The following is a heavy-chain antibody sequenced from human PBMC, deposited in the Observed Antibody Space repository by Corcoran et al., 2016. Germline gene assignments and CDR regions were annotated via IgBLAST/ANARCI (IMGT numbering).Heavy chain of an antibody. V-gene: IGHV4-4*02. J-gene: IGHJ5*02. D-gene: IGHD6-6*01. CDR3: ARDALSSGTSS. CDR1: GGSISSNGW. Sequence: QVQLQESGPGLVKPSGTLSLTCAVSGGSISSNGWWTWVRQSPGQGLEWIGAIYHSGHTDYKTSLKSRLTISIDKSRNQFSLRLTSVTAADTAIYYGARDALSSGTSSWGQGTLVTVSS. CDR2: IYHSGHT.